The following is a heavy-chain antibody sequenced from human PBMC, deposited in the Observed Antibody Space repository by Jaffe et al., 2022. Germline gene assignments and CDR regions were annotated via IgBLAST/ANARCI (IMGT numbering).Heavy chain of an antibody. Sequence: QLQLQESGPGLVKPSETLSLSCSVSGGSVTNNIYYWGWIRQPPGKRLEWIGLISYTGSTSYNPSLKNRGTISVDTSKNQFSLKLSSVTAADTAVYYCATLTIFGMGIISRGYWAYWGQGTLVTVSS. V-gene: IGHV4-39*01. D-gene: IGHD3-3*01. J-gene: IGHJ4*02. CDR3: ATLTIFGMGIISRGYWAY. CDR2: ISYTGST. CDR1: GGSVTNNIYY.